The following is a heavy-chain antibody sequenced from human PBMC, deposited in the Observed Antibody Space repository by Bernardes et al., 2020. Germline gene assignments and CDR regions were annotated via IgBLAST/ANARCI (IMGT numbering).Heavy chain of an antibody. J-gene: IGHJ4*02. CDR2: ISAYNGNT. Sequence: ASVNVSCKASGYTFTSYGISWVRQAPGQGLEWMGWISAYNGNTNYAQKLQGRVTMTTDTSTSTAYMELRSLRSDDTAVYYCARDRRLHYYDSSGPLWYWGQGTLVTVSA. CDR3: ARDRRLHYYDSSGPLWY. D-gene: IGHD3-22*01. V-gene: IGHV1-18*01. CDR1: GYTFTSYG.